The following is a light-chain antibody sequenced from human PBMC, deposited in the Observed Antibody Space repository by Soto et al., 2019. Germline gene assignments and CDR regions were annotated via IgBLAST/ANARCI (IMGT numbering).Light chain of an antibody. CDR1: SSDVGAYNF. Sequence: QSALTQPASVSGSPGQSITISCTGTSSDVGAYNFVSWYQLHPGKAPKLMIFDVSHRPSGVSNRFSGSKSADTASLTISGLQAEDEADYFCSSFTSSSTLVFGGGTKVTVL. CDR2: DVS. CDR3: SSFTSSSTLV. V-gene: IGLV2-14*01. J-gene: IGLJ2*01.